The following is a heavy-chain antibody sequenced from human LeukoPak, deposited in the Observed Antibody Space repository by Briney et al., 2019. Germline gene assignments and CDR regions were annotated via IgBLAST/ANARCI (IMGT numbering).Heavy chain of an antibody. CDR3: ATPRGSSSWYTHDN. V-gene: IGHV1-24*01. J-gene: IGHJ4*02. CDR1: GYTLTELS. D-gene: IGHD6-13*01. CDR2: FDPEDGET. Sequence: GASVKVSCKVSGYTLTELSMHWVRQAPGKGLEWMGGFDPEDGETIYAQKFQGRVTMTRNTSISTAYMELSSLRSEDTAVYYCATPRGSSSWYTHDNWGQGTLVTVSS.